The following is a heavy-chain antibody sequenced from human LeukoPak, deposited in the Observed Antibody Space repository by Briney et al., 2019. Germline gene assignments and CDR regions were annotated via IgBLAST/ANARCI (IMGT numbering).Heavy chain of an antibody. Sequence: PGGSLRLSCAASGFTFSGYGMNWVRQAPGKGLEWVSSINSRSNYISYADSMKGRFTISRDNAKNSLYLQMNSLRAEDTAVYYCALTGYSSGWDRGGFDYWGQGTLVTVSS. CDR1: GFTFSGYG. CDR2: INSRSNYI. D-gene: IGHD6-19*01. CDR3: ALTGYSSGWDRGGFDY. V-gene: IGHV3-21*04. J-gene: IGHJ4*02.